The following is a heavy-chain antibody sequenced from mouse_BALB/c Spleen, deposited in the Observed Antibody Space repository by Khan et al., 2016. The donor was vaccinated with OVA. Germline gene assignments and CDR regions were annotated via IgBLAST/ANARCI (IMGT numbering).Heavy chain of an antibody. V-gene: IGHV9-3-1*01. D-gene: IGHD2-14*01. CDR1: GYTFTNNG. Sequence: LVESGPELKKPGETVKISCKASGYTFTNNGMNWVKQNPGKGLKWMGWINTYTGEPTYVDDFKGRFAFSLETSATTAYLQINNLKNEDTATYLCARVGYAGTMDYWGQGTSVTVSS. CDR3: ARVGYAGTMDY. CDR2: INTYTGEP. J-gene: IGHJ4*01.